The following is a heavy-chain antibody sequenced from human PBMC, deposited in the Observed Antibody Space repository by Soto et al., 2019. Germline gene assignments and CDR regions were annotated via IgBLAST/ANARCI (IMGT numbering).Heavy chain of an antibody. V-gene: IGHV3-7*03. CDR3: ASLDTHIARSAP. CDR1: GFTLRGDW. D-gene: IGHD3-3*01. Sequence: GGSLRLSCVVSGFTLRGDWMSWVRQAPGKGLEWVACIKKDGREKYYVQSVKGRFTIYRDNAKNALYLQMDSLRAEDTALYYCASLDTHIARSAPWGQGTMVTVS. J-gene: IGHJ5*02. CDR2: IKKDGREK.